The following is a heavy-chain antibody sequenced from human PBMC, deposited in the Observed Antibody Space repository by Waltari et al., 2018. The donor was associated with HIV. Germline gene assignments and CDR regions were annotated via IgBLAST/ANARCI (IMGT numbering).Heavy chain of an antibody. Sequence: QLYESGPGLVQPSETLSVTCTVSGGSFNSPDFYWAWIRQSPGKNLEWIGHISYSGNAHLNSFFQSLLTISVDKSKNQFSLKMYSLTAADTAVFFCARVSFDTRGSYTSFYFDSWGEGTLVTVSP. CDR3: ARVSFDTRGSYTSFYFDS. D-gene: IGHD3-9*01. CDR1: GGSFNSPDFY. J-gene: IGHJ4*01. V-gene: IGHV4-30-4*08. CDR2: ISYSGNA.